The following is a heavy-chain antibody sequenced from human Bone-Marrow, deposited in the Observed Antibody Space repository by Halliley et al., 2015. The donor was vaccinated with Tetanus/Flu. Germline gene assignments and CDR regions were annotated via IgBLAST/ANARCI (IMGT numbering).Heavy chain of an antibody. V-gene: IGHV4-39*01. CDR1: GDSISSDPYY. CDR2: VFYSGST. J-gene: IGHJ4*02. CDR3: ARQGCANGVCYPTLDF. Sequence: GLVKPSETLSLTCTVSGDSISSDPYYWAWIRQPPGKGLEWIGSVFYSGSTYYNPSLTSRVTISIDSSKNQFSLKLTSLTAADTAVYFCARQGCANGVCYPTLDFWGQGTLVTVSS. D-gene: IGHD2-8*01.